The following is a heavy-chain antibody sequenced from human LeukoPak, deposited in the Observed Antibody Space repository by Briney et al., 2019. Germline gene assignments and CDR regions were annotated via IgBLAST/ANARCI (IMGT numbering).Heavy chain of an antibody. Sequence: GGSQRFSCAASGFRFRSYGMNWVRQAPGKGLEWMTFIGYDGSYTYYVDSVKGRFTISRDNSKNTLYLQMSSLRPEDTAVYYCAKATGGVIYDKDVFDMWGQGTMVTVSS. CDR1: GFRFRSYG. V-gene: IGHV3-30*02. CDR2: IGYDGSYT. J-gene: IGHJ3*02. D-gene: IGHD3-16*01. CDR3: AKATGGVIYDKDVFDM.